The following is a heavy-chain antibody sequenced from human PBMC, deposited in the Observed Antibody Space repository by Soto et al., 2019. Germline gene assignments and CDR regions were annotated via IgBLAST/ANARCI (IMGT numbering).Heavy chain of an antibody. Sequence: SETLSLTCTVSCASINTYYWSWIRQPPGKGLEWIGYIYNTGSTNYNPSLKSRVTISIDTPKNQFSLKLTSVTAADTAVYYCARVPQLVVFDSWGQGTLVTVSS. CDR3: ARVPQLVVFDS. CDR2: IYNTGST. V-gene: IGHV4-59*01. D-gene: IGHD6-6*01. CDR1: CASINTYY. J-gene: IGHJ4*02.